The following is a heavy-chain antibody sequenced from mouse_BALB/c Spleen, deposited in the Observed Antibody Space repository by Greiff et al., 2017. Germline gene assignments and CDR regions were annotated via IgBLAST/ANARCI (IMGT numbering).Heavy chain of an antibody. CDR3: ARDIGAMDY. Sequence: EVQLVESGGGLVQPGGSLRLSCATSGFTFTAYYMSWVRQPPGKALEWLGFIRNKANGYTTEYSASVKGRFTISRDNSQSILYLQMNTLRAEDSATYYCARDIGAMDYRGQGTSVTVSS. D-gene: IGHD3-1*01. V-gene: IGHV7-3*02. CDR2: IRNKANGYTT. J-gene: IGHJ4*01. CDR1: GFTFTAYY.